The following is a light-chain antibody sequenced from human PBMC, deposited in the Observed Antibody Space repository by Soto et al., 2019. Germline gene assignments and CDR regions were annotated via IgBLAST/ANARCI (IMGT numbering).Light chain of an antibody. V-gene: IGLV4-69*01. CDR1: SGHSSYA. J-gene: IGLJ3*02. CDR2: LTSDGSH. CDR3: QTWGTGTWV. Sequence: QLVLTQSPSASASLGASVKLTCILSSGHSSYAITWHQQQPEKGPRYLMKLTSDGSHTKGDGIPDRFSGSSPGSERYLTISRLQSEDEADYYCQTWGTGTWVFGGGTKLTVL.